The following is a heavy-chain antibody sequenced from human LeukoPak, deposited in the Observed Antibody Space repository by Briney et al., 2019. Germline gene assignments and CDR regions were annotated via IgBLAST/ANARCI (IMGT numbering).Heavy chain of an antibody. Sequence: WASVKVSXKASGYTFTSYGISWVRQAPGQGLEWMGWISAYNGNTNYAQKLQGRVTMTTDTSTSTAYMELRSLRSDDTAVYYCARGKNIVVVPAAGFDYWGQGTLVTVSS. J-gene: IGHJ4*02. CDR3: ARGKNIVVVPAAGFDY. CDR2: ISAYNGNT. V-gene: IGHV1-18*01. D-gene: IGHD2-2*01. CDR1: GYTFTSYG.